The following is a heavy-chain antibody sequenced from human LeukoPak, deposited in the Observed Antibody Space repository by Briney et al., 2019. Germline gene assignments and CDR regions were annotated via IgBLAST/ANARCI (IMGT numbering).Heavy chain of an antibody. Sequence: PGGSLRLSCAASGFTFSSYWMSWVRQAPGKGLEWVANIKQDGSEKYYVDSVKGRFTISRDNAKNSLYLQMDRLRAEDTAVYYCARPLQGTYCSGGSCYFDYWGQGTLVTVSS. CDR3: ARPLQGTYCSGGSCYFDY. CDR2: IKQDGSEK. V-gene: IGHV3-7*01. CDR1: GFTFSSYW. J-gene: IGHJ4*02. D-gene: IGHD2-15*01.